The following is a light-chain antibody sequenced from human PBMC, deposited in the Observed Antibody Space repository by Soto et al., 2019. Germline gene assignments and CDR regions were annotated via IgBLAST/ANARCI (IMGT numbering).Light chain of an antibody. CDR3: QQRSNWPLT. CDR1: QSVSNNY. V-gene: IGKV3-11*01. CDR2: DAS. Sequence: IVLTQSPGTLSLSPGERATLSCRASQSVSNNYLAWYQQKPGQAPRLLIYDASNRATGIPARFRGSGSGTDFTLTISSLEPEDFAVYYCQQRSNWPLTFGGGTKVDI. J-gene: IGKJ4*01.